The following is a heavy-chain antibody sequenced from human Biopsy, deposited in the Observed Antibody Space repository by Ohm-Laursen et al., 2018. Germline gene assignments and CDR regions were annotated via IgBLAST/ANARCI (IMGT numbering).Heavy chain of an antibody. CDR1: GASVRSHF. V-gene: IGHV4-59*08. CDR3: ARLSTLFGVADFTDD. CDR2: ISNSGTT. J-gene: IGHJ4*02. D-gene: IGHD3-3*01. Sequence: SDTLSLTCTLSGASVRSHFLTWIRQPPGKGLQWIGSISNSGTTKSSPSLKSRVNISLHTSKNQLSLKLTLLTAADTAVYYCARLSTLFGVADFTDDWGQGTLVTVSS.